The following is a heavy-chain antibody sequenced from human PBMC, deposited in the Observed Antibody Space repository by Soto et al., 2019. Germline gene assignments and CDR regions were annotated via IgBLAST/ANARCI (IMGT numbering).Heavy chain of an antibody. D-gene: IGHD1-26*01. V-gene: IGHV5-51*01. CDR1: GDNFSTYW. CDR2: IYFGDSNV. Sequence: GESLKISPQGSGDNFSTYWIGWARQMPEKGLEWMGLIYFGDSNVKYSPSLQGQITISADRSITTAYLQWSSLKASGAAIYYCAGRKNSVGAPLDFWGQGALVTVSS. CDR3: AGRKNSVGAPLDF. J-gene: IGHJ4*02.